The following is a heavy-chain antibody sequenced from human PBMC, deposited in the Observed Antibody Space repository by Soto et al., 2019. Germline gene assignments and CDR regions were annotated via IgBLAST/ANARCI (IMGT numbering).Heavy chain of an antibody. J-gene: IGHJ4*02. D-gene: IGHD6-13*01. Sequence: GGSLRLSCAASGFTFSDAWMSWVRQAPGKGLEWVARIQSKTDGETTNYAAPVKGRFTISRDDSTNTLYLQMNSLKTEDTALYYCTTGHSAGLYWGQGTLVTVSS. CDR1: GFTFSDAW. V-gene: IGHV3-15*05. CDR2: IQSKTDGETT. CDR3: TTGHSAGLY.